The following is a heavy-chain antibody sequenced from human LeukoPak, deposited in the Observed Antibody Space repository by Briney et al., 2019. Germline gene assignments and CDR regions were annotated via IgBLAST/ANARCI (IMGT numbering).Heavy chain of an antibody. CDR3: ARQESRNYQYEGLDY. CDR1: GFSFSSYA. CDR2: ISYNGGRK. J-gene: IGHJ4*02. D-gene: IGHD3-16*01. Sequence: PGGSLRLSCAASGFSFSSYAIHWVRQAPGKGLERVALISYNGGRKDYADSVKGRFTIDRDNSKNTVYLQMNSLRPDDTGIYSCARQESRNYQYEGLDYWGQGNLVTVSS. V-gene: IGHV3-30*04.